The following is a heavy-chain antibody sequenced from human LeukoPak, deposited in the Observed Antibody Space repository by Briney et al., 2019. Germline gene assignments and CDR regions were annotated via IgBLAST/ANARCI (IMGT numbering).Heavy chain of an antibody. D-gene: IGHD6-19*01. CDR3: ARIAVAGISDSGY. CDR1: GYTFTSYD. Sequence: ASVTVSCKASGYTFTSYDINWVRQAPGQGLEWMGWMNPNSGNTGYAQKFQGRVTMTRNTSMSTAYMELSSLRSEDTAVYYCARIAVAGISDSGYWGQGTLVTVSS. CDR2: MNPNSGNT. V-gene: IGHV1-8*01. J-gene: IGHJ4*02.